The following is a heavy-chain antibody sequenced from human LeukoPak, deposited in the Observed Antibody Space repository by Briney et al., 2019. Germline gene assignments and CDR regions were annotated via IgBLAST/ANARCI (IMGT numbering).Heavy chain of an antibody. CDR1: GFTFSSYA. CDR3: AREVVTAMGYAEDY. Sequence: SGGSLRLSCAASGFTFSSYAMHWVRQAPGKGLEWVAVISYDGSNKYYADSVKGRFTISRDNSKNTLYLQMNSLRAEDTAVYYCAREVVTAMGYAEDYWGQGTLVTVSS. D-gene: IGHD2-21*02. V-gene: IGHV3-30*04. J-gene: IGHJ4*02. CDR2: ISYDGSNK.